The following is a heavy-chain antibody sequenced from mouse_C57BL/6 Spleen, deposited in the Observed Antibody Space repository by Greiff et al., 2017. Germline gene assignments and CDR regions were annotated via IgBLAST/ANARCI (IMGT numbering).Heavy chain of an antibody. D-gene: IGHD4-1*01. CDR2: IDPEDGDT. Sequence: VQLQQSGAELVRPGASVKLSCTASGFNIKDYYMHWVKQRPEQGLEWIGRIDPEDGDTEYAPKFQGKATMTADTSSNTAYRQLSSLTSADTAVYYCTTSNWVETDYWGQGTTLTVSS. CDR1: GFNIKDYY. J-gene: IGHJ2*01. CDR3: TTSNWVETDY. V-gene: IGHV14-1*01.